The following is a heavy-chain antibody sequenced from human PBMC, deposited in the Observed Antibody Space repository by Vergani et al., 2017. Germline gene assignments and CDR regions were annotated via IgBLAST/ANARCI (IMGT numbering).Heavy chain of an antibody. CDR2: IKNTGDST. CDR1: GFTFISHT. CDR3: GRGSDNYN. V-gene: IGHV3-23*01. J-gene: IGHJ4*02. Sequence: EVQWLQSGEAVVQPGGPLRFSCVASGFTFISHTMSWVRQGHGQGFLWVSSIKNTGDSTHYADSVKGRFTISRDTSKNTLYLQMNSLRVEDTAVYYFGRGSDNYNWGQGTLVTVSS. D-gene: IGHD5-24*01.